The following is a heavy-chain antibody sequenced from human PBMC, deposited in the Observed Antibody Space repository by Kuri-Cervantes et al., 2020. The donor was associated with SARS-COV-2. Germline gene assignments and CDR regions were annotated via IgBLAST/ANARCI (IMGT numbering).Heavy chain of an antibody. D-gene: IGHD6-25*01. CDR1: GYSISSGRF. CDR3: AHTGLTAAGMGGMDV. Sequence: QTLSLTCAVSGYSISSGRFWGWIRQSPVKGLEWLALIYWDDDKRYSPSLKSRLTITKDTSKNQVVLTMTSMDPVDTATYYCAHTGLTAAGMGGMDVWGQGTTVTVSS. CDR2: IYWDDDK. J-gene: IGHJ6*02. V-gene: IGHV2-5*02.